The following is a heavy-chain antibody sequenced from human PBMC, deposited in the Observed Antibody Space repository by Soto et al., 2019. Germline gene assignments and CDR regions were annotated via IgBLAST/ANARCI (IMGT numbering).Heavy chain of an antibody. CDR3: ARDEDTTISYFDY. V-gene: IGHV3-11*01. J-gene: IGHJ4*02. Sequence: GGSLRLSCASSGFTFSDYYMSLIRQAPGKGLEWVSYISSSGSTIYYADSVKGRFTISRDNAKNSLYLQMNSLRAEDTAVYYCARDEDTTISYFDYWGQGTLVTVSS. CDR2: ISSSGSTI. D-gene: IGHD3-9*01. CDR1: GFTFSDYY.